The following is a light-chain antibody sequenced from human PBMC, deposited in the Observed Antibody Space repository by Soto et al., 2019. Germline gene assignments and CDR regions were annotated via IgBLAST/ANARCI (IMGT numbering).Light chain of an antibody. CDR1: QSVSSY. CDR3: QQRSNWPVT. J-gene: IGKJ1*01. Sequence: EIVLTQSPATLSLSPGERATLSCRASQSVSSYLAWYQQKPGQTPRLLIYDASNSATDIPARFSGSWSGTDFTLTISSLEPEDFAVYSCQQRSNWPVTFGQGTRVEIK. V-gene: IGKV3-11*01. CDR2: DAS.